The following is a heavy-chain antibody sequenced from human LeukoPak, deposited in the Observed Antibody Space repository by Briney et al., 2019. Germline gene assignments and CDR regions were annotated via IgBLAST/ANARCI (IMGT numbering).Heavy chain of an antibody. D-gene: IGHD2-2*01. Sequence: GGSLRLSCAASGFTFSSYAMHWVRQAPGKGLEWVAVISYDGSNKYHADSVNGRFTISRDNSKNTLYLQMNSLRAEDTAVYYCARVEVPAALEDAFDIWGQGTMVTVSS. CDR1: GFTFSSYA. V-gene: IGHV3-30-3*01. CDR3: ARVEVPAALEDAFDI. J-gene: IGHJ3*02. CDR2: ISYDGSNK.